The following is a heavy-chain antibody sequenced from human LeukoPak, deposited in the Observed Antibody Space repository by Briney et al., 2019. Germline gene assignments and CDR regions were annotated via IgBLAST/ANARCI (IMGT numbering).Heavy chain of an antibody. V-gene: IGHV3-21*01. CDR2: ISSSSRYI. Sequence: GGSLRLSCAASGFTFSSYTMNWVRQAPGKGLEWVSYISSSSRYIYYADSVKGRFTISRDNAENSLYLQMNSLRAGDTAVYYCARGSAGYCSGGGCYYGMDVWGQRTTVTVSS. CDR3: ARGSAGYCSGGGCYYGMDV. J-gene: IGHJ6*01. CDR1: GFTFSSYT. D-gene: IGHD2-15*01.